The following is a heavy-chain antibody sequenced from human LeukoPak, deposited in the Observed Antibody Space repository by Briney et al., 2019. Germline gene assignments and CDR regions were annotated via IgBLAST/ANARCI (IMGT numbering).Heavy chain of an antibody. D-gene: IGHD3-10*01. CDR2: INAGNGNT. Sequence: GASVKVSCKASGYSFTTYPMHWVRQAPGQRLEWMGWINAGNGNTEYSQNFQGRVTITRDTSTSTAYMELSSLRSEDTAVYYCARDQNSPYYGSGRFFDYWGQGTLVTVSS. J-gene: IGHJ4*02. V-gene: IGHV1-3*01. CDR3: ARDQNSPYYGSGRFFDY. CDR1: GYSFTTYP.